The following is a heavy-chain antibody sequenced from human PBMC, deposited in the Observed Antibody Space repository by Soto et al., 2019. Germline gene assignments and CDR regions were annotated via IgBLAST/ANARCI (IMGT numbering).Heavy chain of an antibody. Sequence: SETLSLTCAVSGVSISSSNWWICVRQPPGKGLEWIGEIYHSGSTNYNPSLKSRVTISVDKSKNHFSLTLSSVTAADTAVYYCARGPSGDKVHYWGQGALVTVSS. V-gene: IGHV4-4*02. D-gene: IGHD7-27*01. CDR1: GVSISSSNW. CDR2: IYHSGST. CDR3: ARGPSGDKVHY. J-gene: IGHJ4*02.